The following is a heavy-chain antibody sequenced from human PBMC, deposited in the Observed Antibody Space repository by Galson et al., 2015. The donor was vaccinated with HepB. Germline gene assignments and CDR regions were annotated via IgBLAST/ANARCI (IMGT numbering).Heavy chain of an antibody. V-gene: IGHV3-23*01. J-gene: IGHJ5*02. CDR3: AREVCSTRGHDWFDP. CDR1: GFTFSSYA. D-gene: IGHD2-2*01. CDR2: ISGSGGST. Sequence: SLRLSCAASGFTFSSYAMSWVRQAPGKGLEWVSAISGSGGSTYYADSVKGRFTISRDNSKNTLYLQMNSLRAEDTAVYYCAREVCSTRGHDWFDPWGQGTLVTVSS.